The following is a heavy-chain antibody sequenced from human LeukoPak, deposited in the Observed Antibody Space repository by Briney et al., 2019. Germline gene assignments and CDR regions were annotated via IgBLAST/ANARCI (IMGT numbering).Heavy chain of an antibody. CDR3: ARGKRDHPDAFDI. Sequence: SETLPLTCTVSGGSISGYYWSWIRQAAGKGLEWIGRIYTSGSTNYNPSLKSRVTMSVDTSKNQFSLKLSSVTAADTAVYYCARGKRDHPDAFDIWGQGTMVTVSS. D-gene: IGHD1-14*01. CDR2: IYTSGST. CDR1: GGSISGYY. V-gene: IGHV4-4*07. J-gene: IGHJ3*02.